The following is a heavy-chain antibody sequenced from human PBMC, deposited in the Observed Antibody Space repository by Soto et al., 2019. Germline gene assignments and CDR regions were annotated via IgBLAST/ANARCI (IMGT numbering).Heavy chain of an antibody. CDR1: GFAFSSYA. V-gene: IGHV3-23*01. CDR3: AKDTAVAGGDYYYGMDV. D-gene: IGHD6-19*01. Sequence: GGSLRLSCAASGFAFSSYAMSWVRQAPGKGLEWVSTISVSGGTTYYADSVKGRFTISRDNSRNTLFLQMNSLRAEDTAVYYCAKDTAVAGGDYYYGMDVWGQGTTVTVSS. J-gene: IGHJ6*02. CDR2: ISVSGGTT.